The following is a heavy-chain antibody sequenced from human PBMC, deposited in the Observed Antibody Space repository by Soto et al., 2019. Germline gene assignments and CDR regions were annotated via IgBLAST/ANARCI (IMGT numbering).Heavy chain of an antibody. V-gene: IGHV4-34*01. J-gene: IGHJ4*02. D-gene: IGHD2-2*01. CDR1: GGSFSGYY. Sequence: QVQLQQWGAGLLKPSETLSLTCAVYGGSFSGYYWSWIRQPPGKGLEWIGEINHSGSTNYNPSLKSRVTISVDTSKNQFSLKLSSVTAAATAVYYCASPVVPAAMGPYYFDYWGQGTLVTVSS. CDR2: INHSGST. CDR3: ASPVVPAAMGPYYFDY.